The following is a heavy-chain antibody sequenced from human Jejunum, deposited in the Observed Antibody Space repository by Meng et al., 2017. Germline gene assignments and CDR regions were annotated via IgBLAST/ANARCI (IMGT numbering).Heavy chain of an antibody. CDR3: ASRPVGIRTYYFDC. CDR2: VLHSGTP. J-gene: IGHJ4*02. CDR1: GGSITSTKW. Sequence: HVQLEAAGPGLVQPSGTLSLTCAVSGGSITSTKWWSWVRQTPGKGLEWIGEVLHSGTPNYNPSLMSRLTMSVDKSKNQFSLNLTSVTAADTAVYYCASRPVGIRTYYFDCWGQGTLVTVSS. D-gene: IGHD2-21*01. V-gene: IGHV4-4*02.